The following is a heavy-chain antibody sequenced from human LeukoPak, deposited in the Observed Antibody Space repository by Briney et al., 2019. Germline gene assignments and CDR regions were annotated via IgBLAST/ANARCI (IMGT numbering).Heavy chain of an antibody. CDR1: GGSISSGDYY. CDR3: VKYSSSPHYYYYGMDV. V-gene: IGHV4-30-4*01. CDR2: IYYSGST. Sequence: SETLSLTCTVSGGSISSGDYYWSWIRQPPGKGLEWIGYIYYSGSTYYNPSLKSRVTISVDTSKNQFSLKLSSVTAADTAVYYCVKYSSSPHYYYYGMDVWGQGTTVTVSS. J-gene: IGHJ6*02. D-gene: IGHD6-13*01.